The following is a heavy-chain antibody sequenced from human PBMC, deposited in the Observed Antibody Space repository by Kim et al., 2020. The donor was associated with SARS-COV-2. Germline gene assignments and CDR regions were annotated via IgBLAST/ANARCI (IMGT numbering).Heavy chain of an antibody. J-gene: IGHJ4*02. V-gene: IGHV3-48*02. CDR3: ARAAHNLLAVAGIKNFDY. CDR2: ISSSSSTI. D-gene: IGHD6-19*01. CDR1: GFTFSSYS. Sequence: GGSLRLSCAASGFTFSSYSMNWVCQAPGKGLEWVSYISSSSSTIYYADSVKGRFTISRDNAKNSLYLQMNSLRDEDTAVYYCARAAHNLLAVAGIKNFDYWGQGTLVTVSS.